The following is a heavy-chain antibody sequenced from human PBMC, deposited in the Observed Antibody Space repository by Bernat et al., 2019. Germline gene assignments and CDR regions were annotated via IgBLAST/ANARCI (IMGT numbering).Heavy chain of an antibody. CDR3: ARDKVDYVGFLNGMDV. D-gene: IGHD3-10*02. Sequence: QVQLVESGGGVVQPGRSLRLSCAASGFTFSSYAMHWVRQAPGKGLEWVAVISYDGSNKYYADSVKGRLTISRDKSKNTLYLQMNSLRAEDTAVYYCARDKVDYVGFLNGMDVWGQGTTVTVSS. J-gene: IGHJ6*02. CDR1: GFTFSSYA. CDR2: ISYDGSNK. V-gene: IGHV3-30-3*01.